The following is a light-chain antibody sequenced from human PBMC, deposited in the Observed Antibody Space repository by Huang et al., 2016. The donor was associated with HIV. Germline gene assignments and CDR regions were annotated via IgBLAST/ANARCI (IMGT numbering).Light chain of an antibody. Sequence: IVLTQTPLSLSVTPGQPASISCKSSQSLLHSDGRTYLSWDFQRPGQSPHLLIFEASRRFSGQPDRFSGSGSGTDFTLKISRVEADDVGIYYCMQGKEVPRTFGQGTKVDIK. V-gene: IGKV2-29*03. J-gene: IGKJ1*01. CDR1: QSLLHSDGRTY. CDR3: MQGKEVPRT. CDR2: EAS.